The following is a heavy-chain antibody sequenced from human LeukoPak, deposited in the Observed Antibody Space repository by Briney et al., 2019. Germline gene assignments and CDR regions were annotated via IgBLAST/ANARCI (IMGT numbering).Heavy chain of an antibody. Sequence: GGSLRLSCAASGFTFSSYGMHWVRQAPGKGLEWVAFIRYDGSNKYYADSVKGRFTISRDNSKNTLYLQMNSLRAEDTAVYYCAKGKLWFGELLLDYWGQGTLVTVSS. V-gene: IGHV3-30*02. J-gene: IGHJ4*02. CDR3: AKGKLWFGELLLDY. CDR1: GFTFSSYG. D-gene: IGHD3-10*01. CDR2: IRYDGSNK.